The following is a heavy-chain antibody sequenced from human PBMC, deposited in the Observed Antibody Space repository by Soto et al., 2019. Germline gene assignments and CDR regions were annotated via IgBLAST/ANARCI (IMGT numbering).Heavy chain of an antibody. CDR3: APTGFDY. CDR2: ISGSGDIT. J-gene: IGHJ4*02. Sequence: EVQLLESGGGLVQPGGSLRLSCAASGFTFSNYDLSWVRQAPGKGLEWISIISGSGDITNYADSVKGRFTISRDNSKNTLYLQMNSLRAEDTAVYYCAPTGFDYWGQGTLVTVSS. V-gene: IGHV3-23*01. D-gene: IGHD1-1*01. CDR1: GFTFSNYD.